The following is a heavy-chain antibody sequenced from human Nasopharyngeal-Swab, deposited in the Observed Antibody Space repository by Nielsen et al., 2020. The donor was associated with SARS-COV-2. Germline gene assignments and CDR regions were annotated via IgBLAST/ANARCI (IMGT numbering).Heavy chain of an antibody. CDR3: AKDPALEWSYYYGMDV. J-gene: IGHJ6*02. V-gene: IGHV3-23*03. CDR2: IYSGGSST. D-gene: IGHD3-3*01. CDR1: GFTFSSYA. Sequence: GESLKISCAASGFTFSSYAMSWVRQAPGKGLEWVSVIYSGGSSTYYADSVKGRFTISRDNSKNTLYLQMNSLRAEDTAVYYCAKDPALEWSYYYGMDVWGQGTTVTVSS.